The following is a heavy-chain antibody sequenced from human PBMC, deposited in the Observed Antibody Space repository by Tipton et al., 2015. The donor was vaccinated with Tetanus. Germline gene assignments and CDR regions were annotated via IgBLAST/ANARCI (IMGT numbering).Heavy chain of an antibody. CDR1: GGSIATYY. Sequence: TLSLTCTVSGGSIATYYLSWIRQPPGKGLEWIGYIYYSGSSISNPSLASRATLSVDRTRNQFSLNLNSVTAADTAVYFCTRERIEAFYYHGLDVWGPGTTVTVSS. D-gene: IGHD2-21*01. V-gene: IGHV4-59*01. CDR3: TRERIEAFYYHGLDV. J-gene: IGHJ6*02. CDR2: IYYSGSS.